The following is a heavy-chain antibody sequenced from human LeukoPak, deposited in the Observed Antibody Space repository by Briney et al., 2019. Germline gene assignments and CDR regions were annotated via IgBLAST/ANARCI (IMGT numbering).Heavy chain of an antibody. CDR1: GGSFSGYY. CDR3: ARGAPMVRGVIIIDY. Sequence: PSETLSLTCAVYGGSFSGYYWSWIRQPPGKGLEWIGETNHSGSTNYNPSLKSRVTISVDTSKNQFSLKLSSVTAADTAVYYCARGAPMVRGVIIIDYWGQGTLVTVSS. J-gene: IGHJ4*02. D-gene: IGHD3-10*01. CDR2: TNHSGST. V-gene: IGHV4-34*01.